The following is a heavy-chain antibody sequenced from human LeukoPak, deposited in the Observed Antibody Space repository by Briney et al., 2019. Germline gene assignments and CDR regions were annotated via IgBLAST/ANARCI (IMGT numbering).Heavy chain of an antibody. D-gene: IGHD3-22*01. CDR2: IYYSGST. V-gene: IGHV4-61*03. CDR1: GGSISSSSYF. J-gene: IGHJ4*02. CDR3: ARCHYDSSGYFTSYFDY. Sequence: SETLSLTCTVSGGSISSSSYFWSWIRQPPGKGLEWIGYIYYSGSTIYNPSLKSRVTISADTSKNHFSLKLSSVTGADTAVYYCARCHYDSSGYFTSYFDYWGQGTLVTVSS.